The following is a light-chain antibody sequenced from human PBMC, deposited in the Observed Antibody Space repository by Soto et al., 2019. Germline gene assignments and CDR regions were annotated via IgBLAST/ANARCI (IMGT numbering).Light chain of an antibody. CDR3: QSYDSRLSGYV. J-gene: IGLJ1*01. Sequence: QSVLTQPASVSGSPGQSITISCTGTSRDVGAFNYVSWYQQHPDKAPKLLISEVNNRPSGVSHRFSGSKSGNTASLTISGLQPADEADYYCQSYDSRLSGYVFGTGTKLTVL. CDR1: SRDVGAFNY. CDR2: EVN. V-gene: IGLV2-14*01.